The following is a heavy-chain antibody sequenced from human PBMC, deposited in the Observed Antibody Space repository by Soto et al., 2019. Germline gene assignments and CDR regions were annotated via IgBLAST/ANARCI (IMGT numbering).Heavy chain of an antibody. CDR3: AKVRDSSGWYSAYDY. J-gene: IGHJ4*02. D-gene: IGHD6-19*01. CDR2: ISYDGSNK. CDR1: GFTFSSYG. Sequence: ESGGGVVQPGRSLRLSCAASGFTFSSYGMHWVRQAPGKGLEWVAVISYDGSNKYYADSVKGRFTISRDNSKNTLYLQMNSLRAEDTAVYYCAKVRDSSGWYSAYDYWGQGTLVTVSS. V-gene: IGHV3-30*18.